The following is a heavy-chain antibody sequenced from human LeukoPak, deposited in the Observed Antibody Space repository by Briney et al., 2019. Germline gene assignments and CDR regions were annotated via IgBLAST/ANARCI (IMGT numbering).Heavy chain of an antibody. Sequence: PGGSLRLSCAASGFTVSSNYMSWVRQAPGKGLEWVSVIYSGGSTYYADSVKGRFTISRDNSKNTLYLQMNSLRAEDTAVYYCARVDVERITMIVDWGQGTLVTVSP. CDR1: GFTVSSNY. CDR2: IYSGGST. D-gene: IGHD3-22*01. J-gene: IGHJ4*02. CDR3: ARVDVERITMIVD. V-gene: IGHV3-66*01.